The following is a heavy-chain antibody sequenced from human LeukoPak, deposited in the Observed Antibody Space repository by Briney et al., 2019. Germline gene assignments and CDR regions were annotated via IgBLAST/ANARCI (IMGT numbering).Heavy chain of an antibody. CDR1: GGPFSGYY. J-gene: IGHJ4*02. CDR3: ARVYSDSWPGYYFDN. CDR2: INHSGNT. D-gene: IGHD6-13*01. Sequence: SETLSLTXGVYGGPFSGYYWSSIRQPPEKGLEWLGEINHSGNTNYNPSLKSRVTISADTSKNQFSLKLSSVTAADTAVYYCARVYSDSWPGYYFDNWGQGTLVTVSS. V-gene: IGHV4-34*01.